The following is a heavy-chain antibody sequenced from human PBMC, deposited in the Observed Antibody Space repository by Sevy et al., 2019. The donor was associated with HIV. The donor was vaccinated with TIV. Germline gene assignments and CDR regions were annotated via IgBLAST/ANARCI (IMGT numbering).Heavy chain of an antibody. CDR3: ARDKNYYVSGSVDY. D-gene: IGHD3-10*01. V-gene: IGHV1-69*13. CDR2: IIAVFGTT. CDR1: GGIFRSNA. J-gene: IGHJ4*01. Sequence: ASVKVSCKASGGIFRSNAISWVRKTPGQGLEWMGGIIAVFGTTHYAQKFQGRVTITAGESRSTAYMELSRLKSEVTAVYYCARDKNYYVSGSVDYWGQGSQVTVSS.